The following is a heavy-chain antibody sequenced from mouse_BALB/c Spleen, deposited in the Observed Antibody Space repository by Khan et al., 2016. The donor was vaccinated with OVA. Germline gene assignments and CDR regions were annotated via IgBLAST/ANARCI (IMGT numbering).Heavy chain of an antibody. J-gene: IGHJ2*01. V-gene: IGHV3-2*02. CDR3: ARSGTISTVVATDFDS. CDR1: GYSITSDYA. Sequence: EVQLQESGPGLVKPSQSLSLTCTVTGYSITSDYAWNWIRQFPGNKLEWMGYIKYSGSTSYNPSLKSRISITRNTSQNQFFLQLSSVTTEDTATYCCARSGTISTVVATDFDSWGQGTTLTVSS. CDR2: IKYSGST. D-gene: IGHD1-1*01.